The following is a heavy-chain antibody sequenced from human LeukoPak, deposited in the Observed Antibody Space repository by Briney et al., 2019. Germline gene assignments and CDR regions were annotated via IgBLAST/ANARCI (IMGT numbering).Heavy chain of an antibody. Sequence: PSETLSLTCAVYGGSFSGYYWSWIRQPPGKGLEWIGEINHSGSTNYNPSLKSRVTISVDTSKNQFSLKLSSVTAADTAVYYCARKRGYHHPSDPWGQGTLVTVSS. D-gene: IGHD6-25*01. CDR2: INHSGST. V-gene: IGHV4-34*01. CDR3: ARKRGYHHPSDP. J-gene: IGHJ5*02. CDR1: GGSFSGYY.